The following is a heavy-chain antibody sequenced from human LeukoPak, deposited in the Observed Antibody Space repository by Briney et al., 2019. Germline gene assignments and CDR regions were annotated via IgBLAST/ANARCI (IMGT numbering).Heavy chain of an antibody. CDR2: IYSGGGT. CDR3: ARVDVVTVGKNAFDI. J-gene: IGHJ3*02. Sequence: RTGGSLRLSCAASGFTVSSSYMNWVRQAPGKGLEWVSLIYSGGGTYYADSVKGRFTISRDNSKNTLYLQMNSLRAEDTAVYYCARVDVVTVGKNAFDISGQGTMVTVSS. D-gene: IGHD4-23*01. V-gene: IGHV3-66*01. CDR1: GFTVSSSY.